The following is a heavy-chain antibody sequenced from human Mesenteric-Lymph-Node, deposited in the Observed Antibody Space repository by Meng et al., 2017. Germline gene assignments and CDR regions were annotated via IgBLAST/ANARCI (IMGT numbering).Heavy chain of an antibody. Sequence: SQTLSLTCTVSGGSISSSSYYWGWIRQPPGKGLEWIGSIYYSGSTYYNPSLKSRVTISVDTSKNQFSLKLSSVTAADTAVYYCARVRYFDWLLSLYYYYYGMDVWGQGTTVTVSS. CDR1: GGSISSSSYY. D-gene: IGHD3-9*01. J-gene: IGHJ6*02. V-gene: IGHV4-39*07. CDR2: IYYSGST. CDR3: ARVRYFDWLLSLYYYYYGMDV.